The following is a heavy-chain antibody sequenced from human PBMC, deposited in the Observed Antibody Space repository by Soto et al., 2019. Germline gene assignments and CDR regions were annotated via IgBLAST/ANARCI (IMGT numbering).Heavy chain of an antibody. D-gene: IGHD6-6*01. Sequence: GGSLRLSCAASGFTFSSYAMSWVRQAPGKGLEWVSAISGSGGSTYYADSVKGRFTISRDNSKNTLYLQMNSLRAEDTAVYYCAKGFRCLEYSSSGEARFDPWGQGTLVTVSS. V-gene: IGHV3-23*01. CDR3: AKGFRCLEYSSSGEARFDP. CDR2: ISGSGGST. J-gene: IGHJ5*02. CDR1: GFTFSSYA.